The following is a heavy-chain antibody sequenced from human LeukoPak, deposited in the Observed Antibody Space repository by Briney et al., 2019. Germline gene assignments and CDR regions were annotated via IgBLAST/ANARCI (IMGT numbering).Heavy chain of an antibody. Sequence: GGSLRLSCAASGFTLSDYYMSWIRQAPGKGLEWVSYISSSGNTVYNANSVKGRFTISRDNAKNSLFLQMNSLRAEDTAVYYCARGADDYVWGSYRPIYYFDSWGQGTLVTVSS. CDR1: GFTLSDYY. D-gene: IGHD3-16*02. J-gene: IGHJ4*02. CDR3: ARGADDYVWGSYRPIYYFDS. V-gene: IGHV3-11*01. CDR2: ISSSGNTV.